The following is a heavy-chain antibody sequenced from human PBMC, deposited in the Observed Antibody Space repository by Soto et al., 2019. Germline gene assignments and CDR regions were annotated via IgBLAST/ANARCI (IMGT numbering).Heavy chain of an antibody. J-gene: IGHJ5*02. V-gene: IGHV4-30-2*01. CDR1: GGSISSGGYS. CDR2: ISHSGST. D-gene: IGHD1-26*01. CDR3: ARVVGAPNWFDP. Sequence: QLQLQESGSGLVKPSQTLSLTCAVSGGSISSGGYSWSWIRQPPGKGLEWIGYISHSGSTYYNPSLKGPVTIPVARSKNPSSLKLSSVTAADTAGYYSARVVGAPNWFDPWGQGTLVTVSS.